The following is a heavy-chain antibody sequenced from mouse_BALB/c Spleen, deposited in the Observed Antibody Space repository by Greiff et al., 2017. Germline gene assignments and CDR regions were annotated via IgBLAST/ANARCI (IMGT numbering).Heavy chain of an antibody. Sequence: EVKLMESGGGLLKPGGSLKLSCAASGFTFSSYAMSWVRQSPEKRLEWVAEISSGGSYTYYPDTVTGRFTISRDNAKNTLYLEMSSLRSEDTAMYYCARSDGYDHYFDYWGQGTTLTVSS. D-gene: IGHD2-2*01. CDR2: ISSGGSYT. V-gene: IGHV5-9-4*01. J-gene: IGHJ2*01. CDR3: ARSDGYDHYFDY. CDR1: GFTFSSYA.